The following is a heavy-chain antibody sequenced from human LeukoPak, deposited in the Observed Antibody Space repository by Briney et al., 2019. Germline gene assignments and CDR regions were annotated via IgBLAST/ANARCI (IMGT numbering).Heavy chain of an antibody. Sequence: SGTLSLTFSVSGTSMSRTPYFWVWIRQSSGKGLEWMATIYYSGSTYYNPSLRSRVTMSIDKSNNQFSLELSSVTAADTAVYYCAKDLSRESRALYYYDNISPAYYFDDWGQGTLVTVSS. V-gene: IGHV4-39*07. CDR1: GTSMSRTPYF. J-gene: IGHJ4*02. CDR3: AKDLSRESRALYYYDNISPAYYFDD. CDR2: IYYSGST. D-gene: IGHD3-22*01.